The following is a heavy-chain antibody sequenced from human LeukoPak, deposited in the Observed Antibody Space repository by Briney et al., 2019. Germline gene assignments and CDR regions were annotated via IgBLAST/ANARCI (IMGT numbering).Heavy chain of an antibody. CDR3: AGIDNGGRGDAFDI. V-gene: IGHV4-39*07. J-gene: IGHJ3*02. D-gene: IGHD4-23*01. Sequence: SETLSLTCTVSGGSISTSNYYWGWIRQPPGKGLEWIGRIYTSGSTNYNPSLKSRVTMSIDTSKNHFSLKLSSVTAADTAVYYCAGIDNGGRGDAFDIWGQGTMVTVSS. CDR2: IYTSGST. CDR1: GGSISTSNYY.